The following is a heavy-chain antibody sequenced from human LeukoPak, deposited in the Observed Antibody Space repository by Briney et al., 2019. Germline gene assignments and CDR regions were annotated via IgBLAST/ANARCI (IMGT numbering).Heavy chain of an antibody. V-gene: IGHV3-48*04. CDR2: ISSSSSTI. Sequence: GGSLRLSCAASGFTFSSYSMNWVRQAPGKGLEWVSYISSSSSTIYYADSVKGRFTISRDNAKNSLYLQMNSLRAEDTAVYYCARRSMVRGVYSAFDIWGQGTMVTVSS. J-gene: IGHJ3*02. D-gene: IGHD3-10*01. CDR3: ARRSMVRGVYSAFDI. CDR1: GFTFSSYS.